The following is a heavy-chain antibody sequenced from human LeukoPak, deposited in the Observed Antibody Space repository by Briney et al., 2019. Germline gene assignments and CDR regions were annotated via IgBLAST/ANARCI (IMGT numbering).Heavy chain of an antibody. D-gene: IGHD5-18*01. J-gene: IGHJ5*02. CDR1: GGSFSGYY. CDR2: INHSGST. Sequence: SETLSLTCAVYGGSFSGYYWSWIRQPPGKGLEWIGEINHSGSTNYNPSLKSRVTISVDTSKNQFSLKLSSVTAADTAVYYCARKMAGYSYGIVTTNWFDPWGQGTLVTVSS. V-gene: IGHV4-34*01. CDR3: ARKMAGYSYGIVTTNWFDP.